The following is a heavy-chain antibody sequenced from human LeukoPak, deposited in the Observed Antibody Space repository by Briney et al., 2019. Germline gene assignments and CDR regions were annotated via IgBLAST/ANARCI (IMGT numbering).Heavy chain of an antibody. CDR1: GYTFTSYG. Sequence: ASVKVSCKASGYTFTSYGISWVRQAPGQGLEWMGWISAYNGNTNYAQKPQGRVTMTTDTSTSTAYMELRSLRSDDTAVYYCAGPMNYYGSGSYYNPLGFDYWGQGTLVTVSS. CDR3: AGPMNYYGSGSYYNPLGFDY. J-gene: IGHJ4*02. D-gene: IGHD3-10*01. CDR2: ISAYNGNT. V-gene: IGHV1-18*04.